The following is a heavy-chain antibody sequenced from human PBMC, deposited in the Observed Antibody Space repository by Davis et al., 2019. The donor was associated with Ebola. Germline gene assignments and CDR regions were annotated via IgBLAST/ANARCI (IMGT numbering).Heavy chain of an antibody. D-gene: IGHD3-9*01. CDR3: ARAYFDVLTYYYGMDV. CDR2: ISSDSDYI. CDR1: GFTFSTYS. V-gene: IGHV3-21*04. Sequence: PGGSLRLSCAASGFTFSTYSMSWVRQAPGKGLEWVSSISSDSDYIYYADSAKGRFTISRDNAKNSLYLQMNSLRADDTAVYYCARAYFDVLTYYYGMDVWGKGTPVTVST. J-gene: IGHJ6*04.